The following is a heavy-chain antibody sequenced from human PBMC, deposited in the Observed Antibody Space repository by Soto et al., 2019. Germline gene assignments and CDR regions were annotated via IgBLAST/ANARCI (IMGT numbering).Heavy chain of an antibody. CDR3: AREGSVSSSDYYAYYYGMDV. Sequence: GESLKISCAASGFTFSNFDMNWFRQAPGNGLEWVSHISSSGGIIYYAESVRGRFTVSRDNAKNSLSLQMNSLSGEDSAVYYCAREGSVSSSDYYAYYYGMDVWGQGTTVTVSS. CDR2: ISSSGGII. CDR1: GFTFSNFD. D-gene: IGHD3-10*01. V-gene: IGHV3-48*03. J-gene: IGHJ6*02.